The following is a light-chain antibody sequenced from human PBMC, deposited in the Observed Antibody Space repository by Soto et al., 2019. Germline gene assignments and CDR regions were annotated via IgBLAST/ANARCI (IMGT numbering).Light chain of an antibody. Sequence: IVFTQPPAPLSLSPEERATLSCSASQSVSSSSLAWYQQKPGQAPRLLISGASSRASGIPDRFSGSGSGTDFTLTISRLQPEYYAVYYCQQYAGSSTFGQGTKVDIK. J-gene: IGKJ1*01. CDR2: GAS. V-gene: IGKV3-20*01. CDR3: QQYAGSST. CDR1: QSVSSSS.